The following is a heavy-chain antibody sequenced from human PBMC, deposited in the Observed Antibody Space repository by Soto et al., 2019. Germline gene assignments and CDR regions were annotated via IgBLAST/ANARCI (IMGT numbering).Heavy chain of an antibody. D-gene: IGHD3-16*01. Sequence: GGSLRLSCAASGFTFSSYSMNWVRQAPGKGLEWVSSISSSSSYIYYADSVKGRFTISRDNAKNSLYLQMNSLRAEDTAVYYCARAQYYDYVWGSRPSDYYGMDVWGQGTTVTVSS. CDR2: ISSSSSYI. CDR1: GFTFSSYS. J-gene: IGHJ6*02. V-gene: IGHV3-21*01. CDR3: ARAQYYDYVWGSRPSDYYGMDV.